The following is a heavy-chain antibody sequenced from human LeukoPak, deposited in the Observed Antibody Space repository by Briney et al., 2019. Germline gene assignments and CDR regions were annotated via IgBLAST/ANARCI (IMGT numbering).Heavy chain of an antibody. CDR1: GGSFSGYY. CDR3: ASRLYCSSTSCPPFDY. J-gene: IGHJ4*02. Sequence: SETLSLTCAVYGGSFSGYYWSWIRQPPGKGLEWIGEINHSGSTNYNPSLKSRVTISVGTSKNQFSLKLSSVTAADTAVYYCASRLYCSSTSCPPFDYWGQGTLVTVSS. D-gene: IGHD2-2*01. CDR2: INHSGST. V-gene: IGHV4-34*01.